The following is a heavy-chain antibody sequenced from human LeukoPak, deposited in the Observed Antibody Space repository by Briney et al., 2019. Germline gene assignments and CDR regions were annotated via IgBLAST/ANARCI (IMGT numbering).Heavy chain of an antibody. CDR3: ARVRNDYKPRDPFDY. CDR2: ISTYNGNT. CDR1: GYTFTSNG. J-gene: IGHJ4*02. Sequence: ASVKVSCKASGYTFTSNGISWVRQAPGQGLEWMGWISTYNGNTNYAEKLQGRVTMTTDTPTSTACMELRTLRSDDTAVYYCARVRNDYKPRDPFDYWGQGTLVTVSS. V-gene: IGHV1-18*04. D-gene: IGHD4-11*01.